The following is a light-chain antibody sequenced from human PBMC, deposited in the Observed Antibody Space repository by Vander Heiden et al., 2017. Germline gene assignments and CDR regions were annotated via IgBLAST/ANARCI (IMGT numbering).Light chain of an antibody. V-gene: IGLV3-1*01. CDR3: QAWDSSTLV. Sequence: SYELTQPPSVSVSPGQTASITCSADKLGDKYACWYQQMPGQSPVLVIYQDSKRPSGIPERFSGSNSGNTATLTISGTQAMDEADYYCQAWDSSTLVFGGGTKLTVL. J-gene: IGLJ3*02. CDR2: QDS. CDR1: KLGDKY.